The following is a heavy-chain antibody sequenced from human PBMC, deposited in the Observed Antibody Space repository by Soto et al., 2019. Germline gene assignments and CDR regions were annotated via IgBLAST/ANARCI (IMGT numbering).Heavy chain of an antibody. Sequence: ASVKVSCKASGFAFTSSAVQWVRQARGQRLEWIGWIVVGSGNTNYAQKFQERVTITRDMSTSTAYMELSSLRSEDTAVYYCAADTYYYDSSWYAFDIWGQGTMVTVSS. J-gene: IGHJ3*02. D-gene: IGHD3-22*01. CDR3: AADTYYYDSSWYAFDI. V-gene: IGHV1-58*01. CDR2: IVVGSGNT. CDR1: GFAFTSSA.